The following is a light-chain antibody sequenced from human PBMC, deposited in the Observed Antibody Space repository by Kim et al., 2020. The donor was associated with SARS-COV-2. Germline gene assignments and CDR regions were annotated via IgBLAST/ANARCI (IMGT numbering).Light chain of an antibody. CDR3: QQYGGLPRT. V-gene: IGKV3-20*01. CDR2: GAS. Sequence: EIVLTQSPGTLSLSAGDRATLSCRASQSVRSNYLAWYQQKLGQAPRLLIYGASTRATGIPDRFSGSGSGTDFTLTISRLESEDFAVYFCQQYGGLPRTFGQGTKVDIK. J-gene: IGKJ1*01. CDR1: QSVRSNY.